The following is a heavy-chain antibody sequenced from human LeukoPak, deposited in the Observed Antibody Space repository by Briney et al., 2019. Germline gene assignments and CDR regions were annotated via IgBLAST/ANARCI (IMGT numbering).Heavy chain of an antibody. D-gene: IGHD2-8*02. CDR1: GFTFSSYA. CDR3: AAQPCSGGVCYLDY. Sequence: GGSLRLSWPPFGFTFSSYAMHWFRQAPGKGLGWVTVISYHARDQFYADSVKGRFTVSRDNSKNTLYLQMNSLRAEDSAVYYCAAQPCSGGVCYLDYWGQGTLVTVSS. J-gene: IGHJ4*02. CDR2: ISYHARDQ. V-gene: IGHV3-30*04.